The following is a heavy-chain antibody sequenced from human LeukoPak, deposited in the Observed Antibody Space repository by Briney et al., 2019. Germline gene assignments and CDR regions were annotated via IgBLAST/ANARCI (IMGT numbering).Heavy chain of an antibody. J-gene: IGHJ4*02. CDR2: MSGSGGST. V-gene: IGHV3-23*01. Sequence: PGRSLRLSCAASGFTFSSYAMTWVRQAPGKGLEWVSAMSGSGGSTYYADSVKGRFTISRDNSKNTMSLQMNSLRADDTAVYFCARVQRQLWFGEFDYWGQGTLVTVSS. CDR3: ARVQRQLWFGEFDY. D-gene: IGHD3-10*01. CDR1: GFTFSSYA.